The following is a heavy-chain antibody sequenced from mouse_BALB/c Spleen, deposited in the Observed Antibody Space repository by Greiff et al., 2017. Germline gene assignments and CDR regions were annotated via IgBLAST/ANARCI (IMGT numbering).Heavy chain of an antibody. CDR2: ISSGGSYT. CDR1: GFTFSSYA. J-gene: IGHJ2*01. Sequence: EVQLVESGGGLVKPGGSLKLSCAASGFTFSSYAMSWVRQSPEKRLEWVAEISSGGSYTYYPDTVTGRFTISRDNAKNTLYLEMSSLRSEDTAMYYCARVYYGKPYYFDYWGQGTTLTVSS. D-gene: IGHD2-1*01. CDR3: ARVYYGKPYYFDY. V-gene: IGHV5-9-4*01.